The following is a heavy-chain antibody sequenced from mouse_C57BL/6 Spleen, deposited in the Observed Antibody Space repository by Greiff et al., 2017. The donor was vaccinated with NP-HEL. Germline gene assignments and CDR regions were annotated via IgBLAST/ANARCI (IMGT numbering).Heavy chain of an antibody. V-gene: IGHV1-52*01. J-gene: IGHJ4*01. CDR3: ARGGYYYGSSYGLYAMDY. Sequence: QVQLQQPGAELVRPGSSVKLSCKASGYTFTSYWMHWVKQRPIQGLEWIGNIDPSDSETHYNQKFKDKATLTVDKSSSTAYMQLSSLTSEDSAVYYCARGGYYYGSSYGLYAMDYWGQGTSVTVSS. CDR2: IDPSDSET. CDR1: GYTFTSYW. D-gene: IGHD1-1*01.